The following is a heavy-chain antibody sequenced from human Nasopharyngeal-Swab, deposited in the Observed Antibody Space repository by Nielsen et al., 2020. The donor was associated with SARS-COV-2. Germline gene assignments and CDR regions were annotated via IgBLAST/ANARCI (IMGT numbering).Heavy chain of an antibody. D-gene: IGHD6-19*01. J-gene: IGHJ4*02. Sequence: GESLKISCAASGFIFTDYGMHWVRQAPGKGLEWVAVVWYDGSMTKYGDSVKGRFTISRDNSNNTVYLQMNSLRAEDTAVYYCAREGIAVAGTGLDYWGQGTLVTVSS. CDR1: GFIFTDYG. CDR2: VWYDGSMT. CDR3: AREGIAVAGTGLDY. V-gene: IGHV3-33*01.